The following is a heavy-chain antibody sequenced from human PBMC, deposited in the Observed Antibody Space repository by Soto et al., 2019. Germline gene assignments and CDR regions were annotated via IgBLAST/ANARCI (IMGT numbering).Heavy chain of an antibody. CDR1: XFTFSNYA. CDR2: ISGSGGST. J-gene: IGHJ4*02. V-gene: IGHV3-23*01. D-gene: IGHD6-13*01. CDR3: AKDQGSSWYEIDY. Sequence: EVQLLESGGGLVXXXGSLRLSXXXXXFTFSNYAVTWVRQAPGKGLEWVSTISGSGGSTYYADSVKGRFTISRDNSKNTLYLQMNSLRAEDTAVYYCAKDQGSSWYEIDYWGQGTLVTVSS.